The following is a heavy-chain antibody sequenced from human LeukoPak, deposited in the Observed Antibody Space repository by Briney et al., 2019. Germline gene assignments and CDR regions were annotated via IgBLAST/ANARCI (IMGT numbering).Heavy chain of an antibody. V-gene: IGHV1-2*02. CDR3: ARVGQWLAPGDY. CDR2: INPNSGDT. J-gene: IGHJ4*02. CDR1: GYTFTGYY. D-gene: IGHD6-19*01. Sequence: ASVKVSCKASGYTFTGYYMHWVRQAPGQGLEWMGWINPNSGDTNYAQKFQGRVTMTRDTSITTAYMELRSLRSDDTAVYYCARVGQWLAPGDYWGQGTLATVSS.